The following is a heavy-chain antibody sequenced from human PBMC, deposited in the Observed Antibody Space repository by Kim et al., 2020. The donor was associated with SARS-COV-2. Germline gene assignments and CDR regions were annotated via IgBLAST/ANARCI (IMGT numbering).Heavy chain of an antibody. J-gene: IGHJ6*02. CDR2: ISAYNGNT. CDR1: GYTFTSYG. Sequence: ASVKVSCKASGYTFTSYGISWVRQAPGQGLEWMGWISAYNGNTNYAQKLQGRVTMTTDTSTSTAYMELRSLRSDDTAVYYCARSLSYYGSGSYFMFSGLAYYGMDVWGQGTTVTVSS. V-gene: IGHV1-18*04. D-gene: IGHD3-10*01. CDR3: ARSLSYYGSGSYFMFSGLAYYGMDV.